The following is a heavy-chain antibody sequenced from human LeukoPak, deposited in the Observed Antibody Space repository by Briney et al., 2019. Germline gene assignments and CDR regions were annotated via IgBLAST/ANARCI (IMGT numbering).Heavy chain of an antibody. V-gene: IGHV5-51*01. CDR3: ARHPLVPAANDAFDI. Sequence: GESLKISCKGSGYSFTSYWNGWVRQMPRKGLEWMGIIDPGDSDNRYSPSFQGQVAISADKSISTAYLQWGSLKASDTAMYYCARHPLVPAANDAFDIWGQGTMVTVSS. D-gene: IGHD2-2*01. J-gene: IGHJ3*02. CDR2: IDPGDSDN. CDR1: GYSFTSYW.